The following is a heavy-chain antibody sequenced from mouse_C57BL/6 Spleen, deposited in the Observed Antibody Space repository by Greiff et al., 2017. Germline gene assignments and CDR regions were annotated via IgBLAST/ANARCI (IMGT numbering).Heavy chain of an antibody. D-gene: IGHD2-12*01. CDR2: IDPSDSYT. Sequence: VQLQQPGAELVKPGASVKLSCKASGYTFTSYWMQWVKQRTGQGLEWIGEIDPSDSYTNYNQKFKGKATMTVDTSSSTAYMPLSILTYADSAVYYCASRRRYDRYFDVRRTATTGTASS. V-gene: IGHV1-50*01. J-gene: IGHJ1*03. CDR3: ASRRRYDRYFDV. CDR1: GYTFTSYW.